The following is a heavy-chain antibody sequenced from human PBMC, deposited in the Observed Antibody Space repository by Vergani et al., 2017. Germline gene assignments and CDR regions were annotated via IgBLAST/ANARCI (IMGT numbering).Heavy chain of an antibody. V-gene: IGHV4-61*01. D-gene: IGHD3-9*01. Sequence: QVHLNEAGPGLVKPSQTLTLTCTVSGASITSGSFYWSWIRQSPGKGLEWIGYNYSTGSTNYKPSLNSRVTMSVDTSKNQFSLKLRSVTAADPAVYFCARVMYRDXASTGYRLEGMDLCVQGTTVTISS. CDR1: GASITSGSFY. CDR3: ARVMYRDXASTGYRLEGMDL. CDR2: NYSTGST. J-gene: IGHJ6*02.